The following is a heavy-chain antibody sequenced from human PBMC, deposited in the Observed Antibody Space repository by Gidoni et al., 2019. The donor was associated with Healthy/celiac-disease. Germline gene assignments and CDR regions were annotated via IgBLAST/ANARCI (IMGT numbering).Heavy chain of an antibody. D-gene: IGHD3-9*01. CDR3: ARVYYDILTGYYDQNWYFDL. V-gene: IGHV3-11*05. CDR2: ISSSSSYT. J-gene: IGHJ2*01. CDR1: GFTFSDYY. Sequence: QVQLVESGGGLVKPGGSLRLSCAASGFTFSDYYMSWIRQAPGKGLEWVSYISSSSSYTNYADSVKGRFTISRDNAKNSLYLQMNSLRAEDTAVYYCARVYYDILTGYYDQNWYFDLWGRGTLVTVSS.